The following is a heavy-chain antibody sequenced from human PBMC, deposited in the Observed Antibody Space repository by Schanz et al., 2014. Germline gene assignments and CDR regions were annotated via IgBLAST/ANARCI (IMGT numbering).Heavy chain of an antibody. CDR3: ARGLIAAAGGAFDY. V-gene: IGHV3-23*01. J-gene: IGHJ4*02. CDR2: ISGSGGST. D-gene: IGHD6-13*01. CDR1: GFTFSSYA. Sequence: EVQLLESGGGLVQPGGSLRLSCAASGFTFSSYAMSWVRQAPGKGLEWVSAISGSGGSTYYADSVKGRFTISRDNSKNSLFLQMNSLRAEDTAVYYCARGLIAAAGGAFDYWGQGTLVAVSA.